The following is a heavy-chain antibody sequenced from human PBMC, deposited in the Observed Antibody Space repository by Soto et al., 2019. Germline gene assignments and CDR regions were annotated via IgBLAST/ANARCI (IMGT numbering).Heavy chain of an antibody. D-gene: IGHD1-26*01. V-gene: IGHV4-59*08. J-gene: IGHJ4*02. Sequence: ETLSLTCTVSGASISSYYWSWIRQPPGKGLEWIGYIYYSGSTIYNPSLKGRVTISVDTSKNQFSLKLSSVTAADTAVYYCVRRRIVGPSPILDHWGQGILVTVS. CDR1: GASISSYY. CDR2: IYYSGST. CDR3: VRRRIVGPSPILDH.